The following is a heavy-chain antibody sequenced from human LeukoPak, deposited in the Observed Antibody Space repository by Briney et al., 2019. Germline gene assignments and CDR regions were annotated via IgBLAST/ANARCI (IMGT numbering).Heavy chain of an antibody. CDR3: ARHFVRSGSYWAAY. V-gene: IGHV4-38-2*01. D-gene: IGHD1-26*01. Sequence: SETLSLTCAVSGYSISSGYYWGWIRQPPGKGLEWIGIIYHSGSTYYNPSLKSRVTISVDTSKNQFSLRVTSVTAADTAVYYCARHFVRSGSYWAAYWGQGTLVTVSS. J-gene: IGHJ4*02. CDR2: IYHSGST. CDR1: GYSISSGYY.